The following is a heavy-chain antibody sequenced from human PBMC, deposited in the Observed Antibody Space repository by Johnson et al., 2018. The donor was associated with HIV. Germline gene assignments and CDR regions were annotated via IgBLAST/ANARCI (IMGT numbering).Heavy chain of an antibody. J-gene: IGHJ3*02. Sequence: QVQLVESGGGVVQPGRSLRLSCAASEFTFSSYGMHWVRQAPGKGLEWVAVTSYDGSNKYYADSVKGRFTISRDNSKNTLYLQMNSVRAEDTAVYYCAKGGYNWKFDGFDIWGQGTMVTVSS. CDR1: EFTFSSYG. CDR2: TSYDGSNK. V-gene: IGHV3-30*18. D-gene: IGHD1-20*01. CDR3: AKGGYNWKFDGFDI.